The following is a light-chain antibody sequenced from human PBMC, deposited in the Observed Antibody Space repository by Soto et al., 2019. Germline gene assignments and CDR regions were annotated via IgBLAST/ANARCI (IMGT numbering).Light chain of an antibody. CDR2: EVS. CDR3: SSYTSSSTLYV. V-gene: IGLV2-14*01. CDR1: SRDVGGYNY. Sequence: QSALTQPASVSGSPGQSITISCTGTSRDVGGYNYVCWYQQHPGKAPKLMIYEVSNRPSGVSNRFSGSKSGNTASLTISGLXAEDEADYYCSSYTSSSTLYVFGTGTKVTVL. J-gene: IGLJ1*01.